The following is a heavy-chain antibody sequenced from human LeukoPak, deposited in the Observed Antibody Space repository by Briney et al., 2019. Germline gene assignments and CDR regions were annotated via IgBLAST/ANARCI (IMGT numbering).Heavy chain of an antibody. V-gene: IGHV4-39*07. Sequence: PSETLSLTCTVSGGSISSSTYYWGWIRQPPGKGLDWIGSIYYSGTTYYNPSLKGRVTISVDTSKNQFSLKLSSVTAADTAVYYCAAYQYSTGWYYFDYWGQGTLVTVSS. CDR2: IYYSGTT. CDR3: AAYQYSTGWYYFDY. J-gene: IGHJ4*02. D-gene: IGHD6-19*01. CDR1: GGSISSSTYY.